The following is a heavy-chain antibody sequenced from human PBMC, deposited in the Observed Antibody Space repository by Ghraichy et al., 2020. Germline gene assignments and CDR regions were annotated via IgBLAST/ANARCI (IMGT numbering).Heavy chain of an antibody. V-gene: IGHV3-7*03. CDR3: ARDQEYYYDSSGYYYHYWYFDL. CDR2: IKQDGSEK. J-gene: IGHJ2*01. D-gene: IGHD3-22*01. Sequence: LSLTCAASGFTFSSYWMSWVRQAPGKGLEWVANIKQDGSEKYYVDSVKGRFTISRDNAKNSLYLQMNSLRAEDTAVYYCARDQEYYYDSSGYYYHYWYFDLWGRGTLVTVSS. CDR1: GFTFSSYW.